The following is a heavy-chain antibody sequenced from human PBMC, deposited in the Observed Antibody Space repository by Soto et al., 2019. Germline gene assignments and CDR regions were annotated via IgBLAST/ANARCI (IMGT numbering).Heavy chain of an antibody. CDR2: ISYDGSNK. V-gene: IGHV3-30-3*01. Sequence: GGSLRLSCAASGFTFSSYAMHWFRQAPGKGLEWVAVISYDGSNKYYADSVKGRFTISRDNSKNTLYLQMNSLRAEDTAVYYCARGPLPLQKSPNRYKTDYWGQGTLVTVSS. CDR3: ARGPLPLQKSPNRYKTDY. CDR1: GFTFSSYA. J-gene: IGHJ4*02. D-gene: IGHD1-1*01.